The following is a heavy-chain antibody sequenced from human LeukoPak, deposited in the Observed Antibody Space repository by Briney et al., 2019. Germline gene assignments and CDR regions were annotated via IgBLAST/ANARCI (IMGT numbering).Heavy chain of an antibody. Sequence: ASVKVSCKASGYTFTGYYMHWVRQAPGQGLEWMGWINPDNGGTNYAQKFQGRVTMTRDMSLSTAYMELSRLRSDDTAVYYCARDPSNSGYDYLYYFDYWGQGTLVTVSS. J-gene: IGHJ4*02. CDR2: INPDNGGT. V-gene: IGHV1-2*02. CDR1: GYTFTGYY. CDR3: ARDPSNSGYDYLYYFDY. D-gene: IGHD5-12*01.